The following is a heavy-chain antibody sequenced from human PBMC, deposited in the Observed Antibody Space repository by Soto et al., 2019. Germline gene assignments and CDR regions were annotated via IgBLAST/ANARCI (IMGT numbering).Heavy chain of an antibody. Sequence: GGSLRLSCAASGFTVSSNYMSWVRQAPGKGLEWVSVIYSGGSTYYADSVKGRFTISRDNSKNTLYLQMNSLRAEDTAVYYCARDSYYYGSGAKTNYYYYYYMDVWGKGTTVTVSS. CDR3: ARDSYYYGSGAKTNYYYYYYMDV. CDR2: IYSGGST. V-gene: IGHV3-66*01. J-gene: IGHJ6*03. D-gene: IGHD3-10*01. CDR1: GFTVSSNY.